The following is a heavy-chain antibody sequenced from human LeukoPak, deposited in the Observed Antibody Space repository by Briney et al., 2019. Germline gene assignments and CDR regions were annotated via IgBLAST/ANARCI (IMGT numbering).Heavy chain of an antibody. V-gene: IGHV1-69*04. CDR3: AAGTGSYYYYGMDV. J-gene: IGHJ6*02. CDR2: IIPILGIA. D-gene: IGHD6-13*01. Sequence: SVKVSCKASGGTFSSYAISWVRQAPGQGLEWMGRIIPILGIANYAQKFQGRVTITADKSTSTAYMELSSLRSEDTAVYYCAAGTGSYYYYGMDVWGQGTTVTVSS. CDR1: GGTFSSYA.